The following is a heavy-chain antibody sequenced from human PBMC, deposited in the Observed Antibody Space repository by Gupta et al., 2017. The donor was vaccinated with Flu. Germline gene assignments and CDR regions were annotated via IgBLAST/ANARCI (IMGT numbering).Heavy chain of an antibody. CDR1: GFTFSTYS. V-gene: IGHV3-21*01. J-gene: IGHJ4*02. Sequence: EVQLVESGGGLGTPGGSRRLACAASGFTFSTYSMKWVRQAAGEGLEWVSSISSSSIYIYHADSVKGLFTISRDTANNSLYLQMNSLRAEDTAVYYCARYVGDSQPYDYWGLGTLVTVSS. D-gene: IGHD4-17*01. CDR2: ISSSSIYI. CDR3: ARYVGDSQPYDY.